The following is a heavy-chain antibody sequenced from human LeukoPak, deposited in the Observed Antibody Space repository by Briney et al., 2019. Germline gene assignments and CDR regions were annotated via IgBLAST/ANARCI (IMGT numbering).Heavy chain of an antibody. CDR3: TSLRGYSYGLADY. D-gene: IGHD5-18*01. CDR1: GFTFGDYA. CDR2: IRSKAYGGTT. J-gene: IGHJ4*02. V-gene: IGHV3-49*04. Sequence: GGSLRLSCTASGFTFGDYAMSWVRQAPGKGLEWVGFIRSKAYGGTTEYAASVKGRFTISRDDSKSIAYLQVNSLKTEDTAVYYCTSLRGYSYGLADYWGQGTLVTVSS.